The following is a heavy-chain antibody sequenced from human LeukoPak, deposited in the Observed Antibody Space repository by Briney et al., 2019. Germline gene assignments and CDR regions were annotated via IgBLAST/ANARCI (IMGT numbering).Heavy chain of an antibody. D-gene: IGHD2-2*01. J-gene: IGHJ6*04. CDR1: GGTFSSYA. V-gene: IGHV1-69*06. CDR2: IIPIFGTA. CDR3: ARDLGYCSSTSCYHNYYYYYGMDA. Sequence: ASVKVSCKASGGTFSSYAISWVRQAPGQGLEWMGGIIPIFGTANYAQKFQGRVTITADKSTSTAYMELSSLRSEDTAVYYCARDLGYCSSTSCYHNYYYYYGMDAWGKGTTVTVSS.